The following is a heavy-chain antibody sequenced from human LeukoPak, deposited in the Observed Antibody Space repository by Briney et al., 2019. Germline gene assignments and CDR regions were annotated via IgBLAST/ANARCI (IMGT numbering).Heavy chain of an antibody. V-gene: IGHV3-33*01. CDR2: IWYDGSNK. J-gene: IGHJ4*02. Sequence: SGGSLRLSCAASGFTFSSYGMHWVRQASGKGLEWVAVIWYDGSNKYYADSVKGRFTISRDNSKNTLYLQMNSLRAEDTAVYYCARRYYDSSGYWDYFDYWGQGTLVTVSS. D-gene: IGHD3-22*01. CDR1: GFTFSSYG. CDR3: ARRYYDSSGYWDYFDY.